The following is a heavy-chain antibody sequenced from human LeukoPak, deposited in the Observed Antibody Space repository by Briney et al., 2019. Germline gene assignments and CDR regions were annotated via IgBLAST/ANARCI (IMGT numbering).Heavy chain of an antibody. Sequence: GGSLRLSCAASGFTFSSYAMSWVRQAPGKGLEWVSAISGSGGSTYYADSVKGRFTISRDNSKNTLYLQMNSLRAEDTAVYYCAKLGSRAVASGRLDYWGQGTLVTVSS. CDR2: ISGSGGST. D-gene: IGHD6-19*01. V-gene: IGHV3-23*01. CDR1: GFTFSSYA. CDR3: AKLGSRAVASGRLDY. J-gene: IGHJ4*02.